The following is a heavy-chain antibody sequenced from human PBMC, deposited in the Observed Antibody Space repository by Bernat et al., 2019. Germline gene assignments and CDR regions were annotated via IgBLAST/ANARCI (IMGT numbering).Heavy chain of an antibody. V-gene: IGHV5-51*01. D-gene: IGHD6-25*01. CDR2: IYPGDSDT. J-gene: IGHJ4*02. Sequence: EVQLVQSGAVVKKPGESLKISCKGSGYIFTTYWIAWVRQMPGKGLEWMGIIYPGDSDTRYSPSFQGQVTISADKSISTAYLQWSSLKASDTAIYYCARHGPRAATNELDSWGQGTLVTVSS. CDR1: GYIFTTYW. CDR3: ARHGPRAATNELDS.